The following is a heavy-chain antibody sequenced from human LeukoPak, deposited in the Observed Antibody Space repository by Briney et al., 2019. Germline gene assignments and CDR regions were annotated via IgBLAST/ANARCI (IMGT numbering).Heavy chain of an antibody. V-gene: IGHV4-4*07. CDR1: GGSISSYY. CDR3: ARDFAAARPIALIQRSGGFDP. CDR2: IYTSGST. Sequence: SETLSLTCTVSGGSISSYYWSWIRQPAGKGLEWIGRIYTSGSTNYNPSLKSRVTMSVDTSKNQFSLKLSSVTAADTAVYYCARDFAAARPIALIQRSGGFDPWGQGTLVTVSS. J-gene: IGHJ5*02. D-gene: IGHD6-6*01.